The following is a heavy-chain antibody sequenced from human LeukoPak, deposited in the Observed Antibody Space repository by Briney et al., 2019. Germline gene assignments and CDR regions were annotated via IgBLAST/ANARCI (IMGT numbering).Heavy chain of an antibody. CDR2: IRYDGSTK. CDR1: AFTFIKYR. D-gene: IGHD3-22*01. J-gene: IGHJ3*02. Sequence: GGSLRLSCAACAFTFIKYRMHWVRQAPGKGLEWVAFIRYDGSTKYYADSVKGRFTISRDNSRHTVYLQMNSLRAEDTAVYYCAKGYSHYDSKLDAFDIWGQGTMVTVSS. CDR3: AKGYSHYDSKLDAFDI. V-gene: IGHV3-30*02.